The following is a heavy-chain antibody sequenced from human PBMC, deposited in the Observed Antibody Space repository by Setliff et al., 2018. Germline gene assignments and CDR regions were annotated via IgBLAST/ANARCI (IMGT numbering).Heavy chain of an antibody. CDR1: GGSFSTYF. V-gene: IGHV4-34*01. CDR2: ISHSGST. CDR3: RLAHCNTTSCEEALDF. J-gene: IGHJ4*02. D-gene: IGHD2-2*01. Sequence: SETLSLTCAVYGGSFSTYFWSWIRQPPGKGLEWIGEISHSGSTNYNPSLKSRVTMSVDTSKNQFSLNLNPVTAADTAVYYFRLAHCNTTSCEEALDFWSQGTQVTVSS.